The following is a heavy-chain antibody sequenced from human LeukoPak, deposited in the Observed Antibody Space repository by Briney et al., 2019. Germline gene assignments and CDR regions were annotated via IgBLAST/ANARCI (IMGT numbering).Heavy chain of an antibody. V-gene: IGHV1-2*04. D-gene: IGHD3-22*01. CDR2: INPNSGGT. J-gene: IGHJ6*02. Sequence: ASVKVSCKASGYTFTGYYMHWVRQAPGQGLEWMGWINPNSGGTNYAQKFQGWVTMTRDTSISTAYMELRSLRSDDTAVYYCARDRVYITMIVVDTSYYYGMDVWGQGTTVTVSS. CDR3: ARDRVYITMIVVDTSYYYGMDV. CDR1: GYTFTGYY.